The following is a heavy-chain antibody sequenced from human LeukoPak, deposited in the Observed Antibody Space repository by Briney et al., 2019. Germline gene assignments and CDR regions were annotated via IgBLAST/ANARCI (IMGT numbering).Heavy chain of an antibody. CDR2: FDPEDGET. D-gene: IGHD3-9*01. V-gene: IGHV1-24*01. Sequence: ASVKVSCKVSGYTLTELSMHWVRQAPGKGLEWMGGFDPEDGETIYAQKFQGGVTMTEDTSTDTAYMELSSLRSEDTAVYYCATYWKDILTGYYMNWFDPWGQGTLVTVSS. CDR1: GYTLTELS. CDR3: ATYWKDILTGYYMNWFDP. J-gene: IGHJ5*02.